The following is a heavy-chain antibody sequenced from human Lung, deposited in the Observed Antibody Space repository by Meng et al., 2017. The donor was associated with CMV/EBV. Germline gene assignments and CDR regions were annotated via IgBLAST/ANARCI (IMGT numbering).Heavy chain of an antibody. V-gene: IGHV3-30*02. CDR3: AKGSGDGYNFAGTLDY. D-gene: IGHD5-24*01. Sequence: GESXKISCAASGFTFSSYGMHWVRQAPGKGLEWVAFIRYDGSNKYYADSVKGRFTISRDNSKNTLYLQMNSLRAEDTAVYYCAKGSGDGYNFAGTLDYWSQGTLVTVSS. CDR1: GFTFSSYG. J-gene: IGHJ4*02. CDR2: IRYDGSNK.